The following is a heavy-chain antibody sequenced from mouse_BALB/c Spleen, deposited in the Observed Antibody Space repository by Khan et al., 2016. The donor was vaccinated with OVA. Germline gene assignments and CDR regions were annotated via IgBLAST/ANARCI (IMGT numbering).Heavy chain of an antibody. D-gene: IGHD1-1*01. CDR1: GYTFTSYW. CDR3: ARRGYYGSSSVYAMDY. V-gene: IGHV1-69*02. CDR2: IDPSDSEN. J-gene: IGHJ4*01. Sequence: QVRLQQSGAELVKPGAPVKLSCKASGYTFTSYWMNWVKQRPGRGLEWIGRIDPSDSENHYNQKFKDKATLNVDKSSSTAYIQLSSLTSEDSAVYYCARRGYYGSSSVYAMDYWGQGTSVTVSS.